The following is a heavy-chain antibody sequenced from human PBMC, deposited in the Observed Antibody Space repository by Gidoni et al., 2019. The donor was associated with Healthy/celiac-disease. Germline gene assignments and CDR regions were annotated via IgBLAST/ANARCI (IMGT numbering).Heavy chain of an antibody. Sequence: QVQLQQWGAGLLKPSETLSLTCAVYGGSFSGYYWSWIRQPPGKGLEWIGEINHSGSTNYNPSLKSRVTISVDTSKNQFSLKLSSVTAADTAVYYCARGQLPTTMVRGVITRAEYFQHWGQGTLVTVSS. CDR2: INHSGST. J-gene: IGHJ1*01. CDR3: ARGQLPTTMVRGVITRAEYFQH. CDR1: GGSFSGYY. V-gene: IGHV4-34*01. D-gene: IGHD3-10*01.